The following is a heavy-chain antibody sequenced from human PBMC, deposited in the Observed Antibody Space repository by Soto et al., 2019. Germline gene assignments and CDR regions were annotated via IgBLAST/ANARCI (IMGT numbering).Heavy chain of an antibody. V-gene: IGHV1-8*01. D-gene: IGHD3-10*01. CDR1: GYTFTNYD. CDR2: MTPNSGNT. CDR3: ARNTYKRGDFHY. Sequence: QVQLVQSGAEVKKPGASVKVSCKASGYTFTNYDINWVRQAPGQGLEWLGWMTPNSGNTGYAQKFQGRVTLTRDTSISTAYMELSSLRSEDTAVYYCARNTYKRGDFHYWGQGTLVTVSS. J-gene: IGHJ4*02.